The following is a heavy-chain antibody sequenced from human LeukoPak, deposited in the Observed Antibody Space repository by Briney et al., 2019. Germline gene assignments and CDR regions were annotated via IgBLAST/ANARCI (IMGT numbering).Heavy chain of an antibody. CDR2: IYYDGST. J-gene: IGHJ4*02. V-gene: IGHV4-39*02. D-gene: IGHD4-17*01. CDR1: GGSISITSHY. Sequence: SETLSLTCSVSGGSISITSHYWVWIRQPPGKGLEWIGSIYYDGSTYYNPSLKSRVTMSVDTSRNQFLLNLSSVTAADTAAYYCAREGTTVTTLDYWGQGTLVTVSS. CDR3: AREGTTVTTLDY.